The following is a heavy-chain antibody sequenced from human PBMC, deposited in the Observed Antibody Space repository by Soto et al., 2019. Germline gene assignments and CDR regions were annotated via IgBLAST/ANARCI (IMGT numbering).Heavy chain of an antibody. CDR1: SGSISSYY. D-gene: IGHD2-8*02. Sequence: PSETLSLTCTVSSGSISSYYWSWIRQPPGKGLEWIGYIYYSGTTSYNPSLRNRVTISVDTPKNQFSLKVKSVTAADTAVYYCATGRALDYWGQGILVTVSS. J-gene: IGHJ4*02. CDR2: IYYSGTT. V-gene: IGHV4-59*12. CDR3: ATGRALDY.